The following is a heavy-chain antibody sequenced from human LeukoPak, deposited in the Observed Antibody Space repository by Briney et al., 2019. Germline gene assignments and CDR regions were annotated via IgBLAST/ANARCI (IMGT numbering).Heavy chain of an antibody. CDR2: INRDGSST. CDR1: GFTFSNYW. V-gene: IGHV3-74*01. Sequence: GGSLRLSCAASGFTFSNYWMHWVRQAPGKGLVWVSRINRDGSSTDYLDSVKGRFTISRDNARNTLYLQMNSLRAEDTAVFYCARVPYVFDLWGQGTMVTVSS. J-gene: IGHJ3*01. CDR3: ARVPYVFDL.